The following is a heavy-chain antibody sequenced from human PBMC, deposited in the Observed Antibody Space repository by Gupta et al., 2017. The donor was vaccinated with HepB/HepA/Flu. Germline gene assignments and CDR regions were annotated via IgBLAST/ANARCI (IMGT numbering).Heavy chain of an antibody. D-gene: IGHD3-22*01. CDR3: AKAPSGVVIDSLDS. J-gene: IGHJ4*02. CDR2: TSRRDGNT. V-gene: IGHV3-23*01. CDR1: AFIFSNYA. Sequence: EVPLLESGGDLIQPGGSLRLSCAASAFIFSNYAMNWVRQPPGKGMEWVAGTSRRDGNTYYADSVRGRFTIARENSKNTLYHQMNSLRTEDTAIYDCAKAPSGVVIDSLDSWGQGTLSPSPQ.